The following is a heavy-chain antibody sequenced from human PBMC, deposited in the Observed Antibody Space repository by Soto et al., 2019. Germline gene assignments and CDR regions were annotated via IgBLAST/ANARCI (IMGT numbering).Heavy chain of an antibody. D-gene: IGHD2-15*01. Sequence: GGSLRPSCAASGFAFNNYAMNWVRQAPGRGLEWVSSISYNSRYIYYADSVKGRFTISRDNAKNSLYLQMNSLRAEDTAFYFCARDERRCSGGDCYPFDYWGQGALVTSP. CDR3: ARDERRCSGGDCYPFDY. CDR1: GFAFNNYA. CDR2: ISYNSRYI. V-gene: IGHV3-21*01. J-gene: IGHJ4*02.